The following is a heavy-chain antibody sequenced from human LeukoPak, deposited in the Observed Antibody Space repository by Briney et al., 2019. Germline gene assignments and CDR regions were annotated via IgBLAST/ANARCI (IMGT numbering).Heavy chain of an antibody. CDR3: ARGLSHYYDTNGAFDI. Sequence: SETLSLTCTVSGGSISSSSYYWSCIRQPAGKGLEWIGRIYTSGSTNYNPSLKSRVTISVDTSKNQFSLKLSSVTAADTAVYYCARGLSHYYDTNGAFDIWGQGTMVTVSS. D-gene: IGHD3-22*01. V-gene: IGHV4-61*02. CDR1: GGSISSSSYY. CDR2: IYTSGST. J-gene: IGHJ3*02.